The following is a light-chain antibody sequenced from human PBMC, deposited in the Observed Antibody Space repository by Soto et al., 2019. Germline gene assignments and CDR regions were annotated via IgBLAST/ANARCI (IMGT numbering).Light chain of an antibody. CDR1: SSDVGGYNY. CDR3: CSYAGSTRV. J-gene: IGLJ3*02. CDR2: DVS. Sequence: QSALTQPRSVSGSPGQSVTISCTGTSSDVGGYNYVSWYQQHPGKAPKLMIYDVSKRPSGVPDRFSGSKSGNTASLTISGLQAEDEADYYCCSYAGSTRVFGGGTKVTV. V-gene: IGLV2-11*01.